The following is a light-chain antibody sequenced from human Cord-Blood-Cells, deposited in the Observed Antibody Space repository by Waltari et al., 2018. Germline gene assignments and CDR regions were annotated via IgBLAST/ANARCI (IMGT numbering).Light chain of an antibody. CDR2: EGS. CDR3: CSYAGSSTYV. Sequence: QSALTQPASVSGSPGQSINIPCTRTSRDVGRYNLFSWYQQHPVKAPKLMIYEGSKRPSGVSKRFSGSKSGNTASLTISGLQAEDEADYYCCSYAGSSTYVFGTGTKVTVL. V-gene: IGLV2-23*01. J-gene: IGLJ1*01. CDR1: SRDVGRYNL.